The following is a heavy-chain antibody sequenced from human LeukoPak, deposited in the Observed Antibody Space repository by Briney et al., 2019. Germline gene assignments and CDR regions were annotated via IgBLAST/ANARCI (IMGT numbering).Heavy chain of an antibody. V-gene: IGHV4-39*07. J-gene: IGHJ6*03. CDR1: GGSISSTRYY. D-gene: IGHD3-22*01. CDR3: ARGIVYYYDSSGYYYYYYYYMDV. Sequence: SETLSLTCTVSGGSISSTRYYWSWIRQPPGKGLEWIGEINHSGSTNYNPSLKSRVTISVDTSKNQFSLKLSSVTAADTAVYYCARGIVYYYDSSGYYYYYYYYMDVWGKGTTVTVSS. CDR2: INHSGST.